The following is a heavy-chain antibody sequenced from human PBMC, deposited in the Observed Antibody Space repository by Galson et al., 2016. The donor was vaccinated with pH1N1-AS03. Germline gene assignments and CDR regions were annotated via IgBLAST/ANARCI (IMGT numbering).Heavy chain of an antibody. CDR1: GYIFTSYW. CDR2: IYPGDSDT. V-gene: IGHV5-51*01. CDR3: ARQVRDGYNDYFDY. Sequence: QSGAEVKKPGESLKISCKTSGYIFTSYWVAWVRHMPGKGLEWMGIIYPGDSDTRYSPSFQGQVTIPADRSINTAYLQWSSLMATDTAIYYGARQVRDGYNDYFDYWGQGILVTVSS. J-gene: IGHJ4*02. D-gene: IGHD5-24*01.